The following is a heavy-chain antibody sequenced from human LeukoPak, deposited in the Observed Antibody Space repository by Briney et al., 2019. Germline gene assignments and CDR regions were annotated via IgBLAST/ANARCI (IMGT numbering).Heavy chain of an antibody. CDR3: ARRYCSGGSCYSGDY. CDR1: GYSFTSYW. CDR2: IYPGDSDT. J-gene: IGHJ4*02. V-gene: IGHV5-51*01. Sequence: GESLKISCKGSGYSFTSYWIGWVRQMPGKGLEWMGIIYPGDSDTRYSPPFQGQVTISADKSISTAYLQWSSLKASDTAMYYCARRYCSGGSCYSGDYWGQGTLVTVSS. D-gene: IGHD2-15*01.